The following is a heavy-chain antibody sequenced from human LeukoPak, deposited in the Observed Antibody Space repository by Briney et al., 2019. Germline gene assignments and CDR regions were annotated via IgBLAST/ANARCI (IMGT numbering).Heavy chain of an antibody. CDR1: GFTFSSYA. CDR3: AFAGRFLEWLSIFDY. CDR2: ISGSGGST. Sequence: GGFLRLSCAASGFTFSSYAMSWVRQAPGKGLEWVSAISGSGGSTYYADSVKGRFTISRDNSKNTLYLQMNSLRAEDTAVYYCAFAGRFLEWLSIFDYWGQGTLVTVSS. D-gene: IGHD3-3*01. J-gene: IGHJ4*02. V-gene: IGHV3-23*01.